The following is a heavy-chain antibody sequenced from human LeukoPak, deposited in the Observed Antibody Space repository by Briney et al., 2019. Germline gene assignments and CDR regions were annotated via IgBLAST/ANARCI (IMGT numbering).Heavy chain of an antibody. CDR3: ARLERDWKAGAAFDY. CDR2: IYYSGST. CDR1: GGSISSYY. Sequence: SETLSLTCTVSGGSISSYYWSWIRQPPGKGLEWIGYIYYSGSTNYNPSLKSRDTISVDTSKNQFSLKLSSVTAADTAVYYCARLERDWKAGAAFDYWGQGTLVTVSS. J-gene: IGHJ4*02. V-gene: IGHV4-59*08. D-gene: IGHD1-1*01.